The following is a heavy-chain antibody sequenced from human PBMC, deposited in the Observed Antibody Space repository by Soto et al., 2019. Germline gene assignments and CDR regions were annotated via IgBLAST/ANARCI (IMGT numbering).Heavy chain of an antibody. Sequence: QVQLVQSGAEVKKPGASLRVSCKASGYTFTTYDINWVRQTPGQGLEWMGWVSPHSGSTGFAQKFQGRLTMTTNTTLTTAYMDLISLRSDDSAVYFCARGGYSSSREFDFWGQGTLVTVS. CDR3: ARGGYSSSREFDF. D-gene: IGHD6-6*01. J-gene: IGHJ4*02. V-gene: IGHV1-8*01. CDR2: VSPHSGST. CDR1: GYTFTTYD.